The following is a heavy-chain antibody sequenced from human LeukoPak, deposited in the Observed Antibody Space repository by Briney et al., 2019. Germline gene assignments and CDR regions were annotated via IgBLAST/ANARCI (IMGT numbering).Heavy chain of an antibody. V-gene: IGHV1-2*02. CDR2: INPNSGGT. Sequence: ASVKVSCKASGYXFTDYYINWVRQAPGQGLEWMGWINPNSGGTNYAQKFQGRVTMTRDTSISTAYMELSSLRSDDTAMYYCTRALGSDYWGQGTVVTVSS. CDR3: TRALGSDY. J-gene: IGHJ4*02. CDR1: GYXFTDYY. D-gene: IGHD1-26*01.